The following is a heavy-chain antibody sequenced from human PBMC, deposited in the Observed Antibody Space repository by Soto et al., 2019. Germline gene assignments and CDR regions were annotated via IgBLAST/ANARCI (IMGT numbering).Heavy chain of an antibody. CDR3: ARGLIFGVVITTYYFDY. J-gene: IGHJ4*02. CDR2: INHSGST. CDR1: GGSFSGYY. D-gene: IGHD3-3*01. Sequence: LSLTCAVYGGSFSGYYWSWIRQPPGKGLEWIGEINHSGSTNYNPSLKSRVTISVDTSKNQFSLKLSSVTAADTAVYYCARGLIFGVVITTYYFDYWGQGTMVTVSA. V-gene: IGHV4-34*01.